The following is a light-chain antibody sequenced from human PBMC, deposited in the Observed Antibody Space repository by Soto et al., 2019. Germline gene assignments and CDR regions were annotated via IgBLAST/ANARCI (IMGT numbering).Light chain of an antibody. CDR2: TAS. CDR3: QQYSTYPRP. V-gene: IGKV1D-16*01. Sequence: DIRLTQSPSSLSASVGDRVTITCRASQGVGTFLAWYQHKPGKAPKSLIKTASTLQSGVPSRFGGSGSGTDFTLTISSLQPEDFATYYCQQYSTYPRPFGQGTRVDLK. CDR1: QGVGTF. J-gene: IGKJ5*01.